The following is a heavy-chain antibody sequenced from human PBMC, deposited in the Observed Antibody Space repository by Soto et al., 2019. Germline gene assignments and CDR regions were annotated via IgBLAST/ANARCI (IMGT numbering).Heavy chain of an antibody. J-gene: IGHJ6*02. CDR2: INPSGGST. CDR3: ARELTTMVRGVHIFFYYGMDV. D-gene: IGHD3-10*01. Sequence: ASVKVSCKASGYTFTSYYMHWVRQAPGQGLEWMGIINPSGGSTSYAQKFQGRVTMTRDTSTSTVYMELSSLRSEDTAVYYCARELTTMVRGVHIFFYYGMDVWGQGTTVTVSS. V-gene: IGHV1-46*01. CDR1: GYTFTSYY.